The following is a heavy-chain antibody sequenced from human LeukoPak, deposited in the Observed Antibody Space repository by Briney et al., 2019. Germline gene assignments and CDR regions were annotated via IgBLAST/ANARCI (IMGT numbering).Heavy chain of an antibody. Sequence: GGSLRLSCAASGFTFDDYAMHWVRQAPGKGLEWVSLISWDGGSTYYADSVKGRFTISRDNSKNSLYLQMNSLRAEDTALYYCAKDSSDYYDGSGYIDYWGQGTLVTVSS. CDR2: ISWDGGST. D-gene: IGHD3-22*01. V-gene: IGHV3-43D*04. CDR1: GFTFDDYA. CDR3: AKDSSDYYDGSGYIDY. J-gene: IGHJ4*02.